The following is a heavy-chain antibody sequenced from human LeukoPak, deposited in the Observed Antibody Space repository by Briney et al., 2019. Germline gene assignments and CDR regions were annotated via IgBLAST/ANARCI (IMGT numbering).Heavy chain of an antibody. CDR2: ISYIGTT. J-gene: IGHJ3*02. D-gene: IGHD4-17*01. CDR3: ARDLVTVTKGFDI. V-gene: IGHV4-59*11. Sequence: SETLSLTCAVSGDSFSSHYWTWIRQPPGRGPEWIGYISYIGTTNYNPSLKSRVTVSIDTSKNQFSLKLSSVTTADTAVYYCARDLVTVTKGFDIWGLGTMVSVSS. CDR1: GDSFSSHY.